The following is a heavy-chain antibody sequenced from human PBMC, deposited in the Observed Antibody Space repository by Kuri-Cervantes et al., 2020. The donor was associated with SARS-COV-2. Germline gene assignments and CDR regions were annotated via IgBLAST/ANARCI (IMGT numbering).Heavy chain of an antibody. CDR3: ARALPITIFGVVTPYSWFDP. J-gene: IGHJ5*02. Sequence: SETLSLTCAVYGGSFSGYYWSWIRQPPGKGLEWIGEINHSGSTNYNPSLKSRVTISVDTSKNQFSLKLSSVTAADTAVYYCARALPITIFGVVTPYSWFDPWGQGTPVTVSS. CDR1: GGSFSGYY. CDR2: INHSGST. V-gene: IGHV4-34*01. D-gene: IGHD3-3*01.